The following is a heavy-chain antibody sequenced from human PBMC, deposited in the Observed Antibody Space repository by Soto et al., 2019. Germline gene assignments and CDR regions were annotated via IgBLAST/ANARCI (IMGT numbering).Heavy chain of an antibody. Sequence: ASVKVSCMASGYTFTGYYMHWVRLAPGQGLEWMGWINPNSGGTNYAQKFQGWVTMTRDTSISTAYMELSSLRSEDTAVYYCATLTTTVTTRGPFDYWGQGTLVTVSS. D-gene: IGHD4-17*01. CDR3: ATLTTTVTTRGPFDY. V-gene: IGHV1-2*04. CDR2: INPNSGGT. CDR1: GYTFTGYY. J-gene: IGHJ4*02.